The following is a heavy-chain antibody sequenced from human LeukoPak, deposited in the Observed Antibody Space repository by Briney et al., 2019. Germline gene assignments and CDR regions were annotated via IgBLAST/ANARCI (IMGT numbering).Heavy chain of an antibody. J-gene: IGHJ6*02. CDR2: ISSSRSYI. Sequence: GGSLRLSCAASGFTFSSYSMNWVRQAPGKGLEWVSSISSSRSYIYYAGSVKERFTISRDNAKSALYLQMNSLRAEDTAVYYCARVYGGGYESKEYGMDVWGQGTTVSVSS. V-gene: IGHV3-21*01. CDR3: ARVYGGGYESKEYGMDV. CDR1: GFTFSSYS. D-gene: IGHD5-12*01.